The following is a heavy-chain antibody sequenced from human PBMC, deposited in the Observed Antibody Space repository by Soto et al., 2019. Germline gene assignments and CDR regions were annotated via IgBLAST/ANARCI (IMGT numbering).Heavy chain of an antibody. CDR2: IYHSGTT. CDR1: GESIISGGYS. J-gene: IGHJ3*02. CDR3: ASSVDSSGWHDAFNI. Sequence: LSLTFSVSGESIISGGYSWSWIRQPPGGGLEWLGYIYHSGTTYSNPSLQSRLTMSVDRSKNEFSLNLNSVTAADTALYYCASSVDSSGWHDAFNIWGRGTLVTVSS. D-gene: IGHD6-19*01. V-gene: IGHV4-30-2*01.